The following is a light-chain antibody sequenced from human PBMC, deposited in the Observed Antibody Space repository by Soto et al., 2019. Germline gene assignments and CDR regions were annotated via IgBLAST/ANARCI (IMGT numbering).Light chain of an antibody. CDR3: QQYSSSPPFA. CDR1: QSVSSSY. V-gene: IGKV3-20*01. J-gene: IGKJ1*01. Sequence: EIVLTQSPDTLSLSPGERATLSCMASQSVSSSYLAWYQQKPGEAPRLLMSGAASRATGGPDRFSGSGSETDFTLTISRLEPEDFSAYYCQQYSSSPPFAFGQGTKV. CDR2: GAA.